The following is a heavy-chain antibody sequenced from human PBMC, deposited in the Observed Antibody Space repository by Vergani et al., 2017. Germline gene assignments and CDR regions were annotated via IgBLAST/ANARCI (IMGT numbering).Heavy chain of an antibody. Sequence: QVQLVQSGAEVKKPGASVKVSCKASGYTFTGYYMHWVRQAPGQGLEWMGWINPNSGGTNYAQKFKGRVTMTRDKSRSTDYMELSRLGADDTAVYYCARDRVSGTKEPLDYWGQGTLVTVSS. CDR1: GYTFTGYY. J-gene: IGHJ4*02. D-gene: IGHD1-20*01. V-gene: IGHV1-2*02. CDR2: INPNSGGT. CDR3: ARDRVSGTKEPLDY.